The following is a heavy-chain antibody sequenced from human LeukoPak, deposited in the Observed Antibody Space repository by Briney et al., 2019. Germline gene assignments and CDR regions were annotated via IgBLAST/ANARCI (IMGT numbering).Heavy chain of an antibody. CDR2: IYSSGST. D-gene: IGHD6-13*01. J-gene: IGHJ5*02. V-gene: IGHV4-59*08. CDR1: GGSISSYY. Sequence: PSETLSLTCTVSGGSISSYYWSWIRQPPGKGLEWIGYIYSSGSTNYNPSLQSRVTISLDTSKNQFSLKLSSVTAADTAVYYCATTPTRAAAGNWFDPWGQGTLVTVSP. CDR3: ATTPTRAAAGNWFDP.